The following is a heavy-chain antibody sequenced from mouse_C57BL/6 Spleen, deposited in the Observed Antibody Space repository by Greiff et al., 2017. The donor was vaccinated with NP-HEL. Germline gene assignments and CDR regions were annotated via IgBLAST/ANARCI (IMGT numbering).Heavy chain of an antibody. J-gene: IGHJ3*01. CDR2: IYPGSGST. Sequence: QVQLKQPGAELVKPGASVKMSCKASGYTFTSYWITWVKQRPGQGLEWIGDIYPGSGSTNYNEKFKSKATLTVDTSSSTAYMQLSSLTSEDSAVYYCARPSNWDVGFAYWGQGTLVTVSA. V-gene: IGHV1-55*01. CDR3: ARPSNWDVGFAY. CDR1: GYTFTSYW. D-gene: IGHD4-1*01.